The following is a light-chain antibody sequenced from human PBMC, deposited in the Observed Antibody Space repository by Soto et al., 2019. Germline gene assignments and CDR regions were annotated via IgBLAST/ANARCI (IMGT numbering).Light chain of an antibody. CDR1: QSVGHSF. V-gene: IGKV3-20*01. CDR2: GAS. J-gene: IGKJ2*01. CDR3: QQYGSSPYT. Sequence: EIVLTQSPGTLSLSPGEGATLSCRASQSVGHSFLAWYQQKFGQAPKLLIYGASYRAAGIPDTFSGSGSGIVFTLAISRLEPEDFAVYYCQQYGSSPYTFGQGTKMEIK.